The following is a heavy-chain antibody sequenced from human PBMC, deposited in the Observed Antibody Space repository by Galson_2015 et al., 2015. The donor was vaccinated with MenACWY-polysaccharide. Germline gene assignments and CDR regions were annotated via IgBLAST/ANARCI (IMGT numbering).Heavy chain of an antibody. J-gene: IGHJ4*02. D-gene: IGHD3-22*01. CDR3: SGAYDITPL. CDR2: IRSKADNYAT. CDR1: GFTFSGSL. V-gene: IGHV3-73*01. Sequence: SLRLSCAASGFTFSGSLIHWVRQASGKGLEWVARIRSKADNYATAYAASVKGRFTISRDDSKNTAYLQVNSLKTEDTAIYYCSGAYDITPLWGQGTLVTVSS.